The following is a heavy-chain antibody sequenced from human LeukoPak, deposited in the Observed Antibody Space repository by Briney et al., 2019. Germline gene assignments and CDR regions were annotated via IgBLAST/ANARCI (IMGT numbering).Heavy chain of an antibody. Sequence: SETLSLTRTVSGGSISSSSYYWGWIRQPPGKGLVWIGSIYYSGSTYYNPSLKSRVTISVDTSKNQFSLKLSSVTAADTAVYYCARPIGAYDSYGQSDYWGQGTLVTVSS. CDR1: GGSISSSSYY. CDR2: IYYSGST. J-gene: IGHJ4*02. CDR3: ARPIGAYDSYGQSDY. D-gene: IGHD5-18*01. V-gene: IGHV4-39*01.